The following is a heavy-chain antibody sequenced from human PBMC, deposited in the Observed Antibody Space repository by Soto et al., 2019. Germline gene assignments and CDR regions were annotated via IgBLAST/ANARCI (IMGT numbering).Heavy chain of an antibody. D-gene: IGHD6-13*01. Sequence: QVQLQESGPGLVKPSQTLSLTCTVSGGSISSGGYYWSWIRQHPGKGLEWIGYIYYSGSTYYNPSLKRRVLLSVDTSKNQCYLQLSSVTAAETDVYYCARGGGLRKEGSSHHNWFDPWGQGTLVTVSS. CDR3: ARGGGLRKEGSSHHNWFDP. CDR2: IYYSGST. J-gene: IGHJ5*02. CDR1: GGSISSGGYY. V-gene: IGHV4-31*03.